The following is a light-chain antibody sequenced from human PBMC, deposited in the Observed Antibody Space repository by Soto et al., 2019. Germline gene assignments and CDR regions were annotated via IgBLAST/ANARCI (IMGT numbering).Light chain of an antibody. Sequence: EIVMTQSPATLSVSPGEGVTLSCRASQSMTTNLAWYQQKPGQAPRLLIYGVSTRATGIPARFSGSGSGTEFTLTITSLQSEDFAVYYCQQYNNWPPGTFGQGTKVDIK. J-gene: IGKJ1*01. CDR1: QSMTTN. CDR3: QQYNNWPPGT. V-gene: IGKV3-15*01. CDR2: GVS.